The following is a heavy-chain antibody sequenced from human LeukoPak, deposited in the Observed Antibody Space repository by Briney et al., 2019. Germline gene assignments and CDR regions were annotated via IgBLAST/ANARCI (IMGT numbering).Heavy chain of an antibody. CDR3: AKGHSDYGTGFDL. V-gene: IGHV3-23*01. J-gene: IGHJ4*02. D-gene: IGHD4-17*01. CDR2: ISGTGAFT. CDR1: GFTFSSYA. Sequence: GGSLRLSCAASGFTFSSYAMSWVRQAPGKGLEWVSAISGTGAFTYYADSVKGRFTISRDNSKNTLYLQMNSLRAEDTTIYYCAKGHSDYGTGFDLWGRGTLVTVSS.